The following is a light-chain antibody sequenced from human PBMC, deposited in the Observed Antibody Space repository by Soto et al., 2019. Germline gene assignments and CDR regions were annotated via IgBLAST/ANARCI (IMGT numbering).Light chain of an antibody. J-gene: IGLJ1*01. CDR2: DVS. CDR3: SSYTSSCTLYV. CDR1: SSDVGDYNY. V-gene: IGLV2-14*01. Sequence: QSVLTQPASVSGSPGQSITISCTGTSSDVGDYNYVSWYQQHPGKAPKLMIYDVSDRPSGVSNRFSGSKSGNTASLTISGLQAEDQADYYCSSYTSSCTLYVFGTGTKVTVL.